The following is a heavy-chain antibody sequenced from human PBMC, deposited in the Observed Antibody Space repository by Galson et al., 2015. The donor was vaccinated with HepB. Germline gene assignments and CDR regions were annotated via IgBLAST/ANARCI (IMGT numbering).Heavy chain of an antibody. V-gene: IGHV3-23*01. Sequence: SLRLSCAGSEVNFGNYAMGWVRQAPGKGLEWVSAISGSGANTYYAESMKGRFTISRDNSKDMLYLQMNSLKAEDTAVYYCATRDWGLVPGGWGQGSLVTVSS. CDR3: ATRDWGLVPGG. CDR2: ISGSGANT. D-gene: IGHD2-21*01. J-gene: IGHJ4*02. CDR1: EVNFGNYA.